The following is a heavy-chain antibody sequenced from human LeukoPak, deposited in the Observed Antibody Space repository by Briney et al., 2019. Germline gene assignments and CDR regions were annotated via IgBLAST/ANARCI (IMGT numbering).Heavy chain of an antibody. J-gene: IGHJ4*02. CDR1: GGSLISHY. CDR3: ARHASSAAGPGWVY. Sequence: SETLSLTCTVSGGSLISHYCTWIRQPARKGLEWIGHIYTSGNAKYNPSLKSRVTMSVDTSKNQFSLKLSSVTAADTAVYYCARHASSAAGPGWVYWGQGTLVTVSS. CDR2: IYTSGNA. D-gene: IGHD6-13*01. V-gene: IGHV4-4*07.